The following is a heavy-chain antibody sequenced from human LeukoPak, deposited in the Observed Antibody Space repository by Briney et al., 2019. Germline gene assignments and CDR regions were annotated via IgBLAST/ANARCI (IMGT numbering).Heavy chain of an antibody. J-gene: IGHJ3*02. Sequence: SETLSLTCTVSGVSISSYYWSWIRQPAGKGLEWIGRIYTSGSTNYNPSLKSRVTMSVDTSRDQFSLKLSSVTAADTAVYYCARVGLMVRGVIIGGAFDIWGQGTMVTVSS. D-gene: IGHD3-10*01. V-gene: IGHV4-4*07. CDR3: ARVGLMVRGVIIGGAFDI. CDR2: IYTSGST. CDR1: GVSISSYY.